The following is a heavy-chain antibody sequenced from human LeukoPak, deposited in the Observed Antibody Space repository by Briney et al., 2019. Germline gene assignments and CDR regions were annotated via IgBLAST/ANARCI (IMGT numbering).Heavy chain of an antibody. CDR1: GGTFSSYA. V-gene: IGHV1-69*06. J-gene: IGHJ4*02. D-gene: IGHD1-1*01. CDR2: IIPIFGTV. Sequence: SVKVSCKASGGTFSSYAISWVRQAPGQGLEWMGGIIPIFGTVNYAQKFQGRVTITADKSTSTAYMELSSLRSEDTALYYCASGFRGQLGYFDYWGQGTLVTVSS. CDR3: ASGFRGQLGYFDY.